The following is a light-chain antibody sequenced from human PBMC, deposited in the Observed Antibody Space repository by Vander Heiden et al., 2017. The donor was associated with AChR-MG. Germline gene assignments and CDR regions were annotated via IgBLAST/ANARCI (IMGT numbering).Light chain of an antibody. J-gene: IGKJ1*01. V-gene: IGKV1-5*03. CDR1: QGIRSW. CDR3: QQYNSYPRT. Sequence: THMICSPSTLSASVGDRVTITCRASQGIRSWLAWYQQKPGKAPKLLIYEASSLESGVPSRFSGSGSGTEFTLTISSLQPDDFATYYCQQYNSYPRTFGQGTKVEIK. CDR2: EAS.